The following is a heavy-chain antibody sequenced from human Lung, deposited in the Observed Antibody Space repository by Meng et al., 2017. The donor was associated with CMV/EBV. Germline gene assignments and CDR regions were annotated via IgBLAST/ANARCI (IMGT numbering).Heavy chain of an antibody. CDR2: ISWDGGST. V-gene: IGHV3-43D*03. D-gene: IGHD3-22*01. J-gene: IGHJ6*02. CDR3: AKDHDSSWRIMDV. Sequence: GESXKISCAASGFTFDNHAMHWVRQAPGKGLEWVSLISWDGGSTSYADSVKGRFTISRDNSKNSLFLQMNSLRPEDSALYYCAKDHDSSWRIMDVWGQGTXVTVSS. CDR1: GFTFDNHA.